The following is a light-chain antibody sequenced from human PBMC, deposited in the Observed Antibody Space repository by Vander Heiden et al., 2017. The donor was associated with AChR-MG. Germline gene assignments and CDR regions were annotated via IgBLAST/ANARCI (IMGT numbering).Light chain of an antibody. Sequence: QSVLAQPPSASGDPGPRVPVSCSRSSSNLGSNSVNWYQQVPGRAPKLLIHSDDHRPSGVPDRFSGSRSGTSASLAITGLQSEDEAVYYCATWDDSLTAYFFGPGTTVTVL. V-gene: IGLV1-44*01. CDR2: SDD. CDR3: ATWDDSLTAYF. CDR1: SSNLGSNS. J-gene: IGLJ1*01.